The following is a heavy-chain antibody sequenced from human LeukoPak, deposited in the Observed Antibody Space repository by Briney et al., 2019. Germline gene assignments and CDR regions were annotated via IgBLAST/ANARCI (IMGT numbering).Heavy chain of an antibody. Sequence: GGSLRLSCAASGFTFSSYAMSWVRQAPGKGLEWVSANSGSGGSTSYADSVKGRFTISRDNSKNTLYLQMNSLRTEDTALYYCVRVRGYSYGYFDYWGQGTLVTVSS. V-gene: IGHV3-23*01. CDR3: VRVRGYSYGYFDY. D-gene: IGHD5-18*01. CDR2: NSGSGGST. J-gene: IGHJ4*02. CDR1: GFTFSSYA.